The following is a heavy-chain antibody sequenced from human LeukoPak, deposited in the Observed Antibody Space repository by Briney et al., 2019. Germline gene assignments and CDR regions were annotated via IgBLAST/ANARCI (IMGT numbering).Heavy chain of an antibody. CDR3: ARATCSGGSCYSTLDY. D-gene: IGHD2-15*01. CDR1: GGTFSSYA. CDR2: IIPILGIA. J-gene: IGHJ4*02. Sequence: GASVXVSCKASGGTFSSYAISWVRQAPGQGLEWMGRIIPILGIANYAQKFQGRVTITADKSTSTAYMELSSLRSEDTAVYYCARATCSGGSCYSTLDYWGQGTLVTVSS. V-gene: IGHV1-69*04.